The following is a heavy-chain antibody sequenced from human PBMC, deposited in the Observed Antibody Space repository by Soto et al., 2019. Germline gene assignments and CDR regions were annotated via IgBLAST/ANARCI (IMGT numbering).Heavy chain of an antibody. CDR3: ARVAGAPVVTGQRYYFDY. CDR1: GGSISSGDYY. V-gene: IGHV4-30-4*01. Sequence: QVQLQESGPGLVKPSQTLSLTCTVSGGSISSGDYYWSWIRQPPGKGLEWNGYIDYSGSTYYNPSLKIRVTIAVDTSKNQFSLKLSSVTAADTAVYYCARVAGAPVVTGQRYYFDYWGQGTQVTVSS. D-gene: IGHD2-15*01. J-gene: IGHJ4*02. CDR2: IDYSGST.